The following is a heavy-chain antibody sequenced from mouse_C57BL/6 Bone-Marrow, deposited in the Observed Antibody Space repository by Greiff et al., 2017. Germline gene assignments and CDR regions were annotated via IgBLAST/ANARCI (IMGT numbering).Heavy chain of an antibody. CDR3: AAQALFLYAMDY. CDR2: ISSGGSYT. D-gene: IGHD3-2*02. J-gene: IGHJ4*01. Sequence: EVQVVESGGDLVKPGGSLKLSCAASGFTFSSYGMSWVRQTPDKRLAWVATISSGGSYTYYPDSVKGRFTISRDNAKNTLYLQMSSLKSEDTAMYYCAAQALFLYAMDYWGQGTSVTVSS. CDR1: GFTFSSYG. V-gene: IGHV5-6*01.